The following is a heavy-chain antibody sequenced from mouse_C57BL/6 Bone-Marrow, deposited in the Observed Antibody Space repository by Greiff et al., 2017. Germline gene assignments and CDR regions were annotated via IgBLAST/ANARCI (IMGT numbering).Heavy chain of an antibody. Sequence: VQGVESGPGLVAPSQSLSITCTVSGFSLTSHGVDWVSQSPGKGLEWLGVIWGVGSTNYNSALKSRLSISKDNAKSQVFLKMNSLQTEDTAMYYCASGDYYGSWFAYWGQGTLVTVSA. V-gene: IGHV2-6*01. CDR3: ASGDYYGSWFAY. J-gene: IGHJ3*01. CDR2: IWGVGST. CDR1: GFSLTSHG. D-gene: IGHD1-1*01.